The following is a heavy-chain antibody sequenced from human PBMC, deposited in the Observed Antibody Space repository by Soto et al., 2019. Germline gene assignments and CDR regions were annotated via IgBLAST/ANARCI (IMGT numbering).Heavy chain of an antibody. V-gene: IGHV3-33*01. J-gene: IGHJ4*02. CDR2: IWYDGSNQ. CDR3: ATRGGHPY. Sequence: QVQLVESGGGVVQPGRSLRLSCAASGLTFSSYGMHWVRQAPGKGLEWVAIIWYDGSNQYYADSVKGRFTISRDNSKNTLYLQMNSLRVEDTAVYYCATRGGHPYWGQGTLVTVSS. CDR1: GLTFSSYG. D-gene: IGHD3-10*01.